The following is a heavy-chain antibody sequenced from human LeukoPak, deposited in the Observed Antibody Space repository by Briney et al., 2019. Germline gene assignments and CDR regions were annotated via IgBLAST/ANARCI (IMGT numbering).Heavy chain of an antibody. D-gene: IGHD2-2*01. CDR1: GYTFTIYG. J-gene: IGHJ4*02. Sequence: ASVTVSFTASGYTFTIYGISWVRQAPGQGLEWMGWISGYNGNTNYAQKLQGRVTMTTDTSTSTAYMELRSLRSDDTAVYYCAREGYCNSTSCYKPFDYWGQGTLVTVSS. V-gene: IGHV1-18*01. CDR3: AREGYCNSTSCYKPFDY. CDR2: ISGYNGNT.